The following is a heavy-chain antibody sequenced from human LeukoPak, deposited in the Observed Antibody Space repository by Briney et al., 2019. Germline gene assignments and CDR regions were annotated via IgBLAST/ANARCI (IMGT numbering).Heavy chain of an antibody. CDR1: GYTLTGYY. CDR2: INPNSGGT. D-gene: IGHD4-17*01. CDR3: ATSYDYGDYGGFDY. J-gene: IGHJ4*02. Sequence: ASVKVSCKASGYTLTGYYMHWVRQAPGQGPEWMGWINPNSGGTNYAQKLQGRVTMTRDTSISTAYMELSRLRSDDTAVYYCATSYDYGDYGGFDYWGQGTLVTVSS. V-gene: IGHV1-2*02.